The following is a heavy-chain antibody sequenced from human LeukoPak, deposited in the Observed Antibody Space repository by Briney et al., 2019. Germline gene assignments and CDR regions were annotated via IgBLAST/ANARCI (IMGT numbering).Heavy chain of an antibody. CDR2: IYYSGST. CDR3: ARQLTYYDFWSGYYHLGHFDY. J-gene: IGHJ4*02. CDR1: GGSISSSSYY. V-gene: IGHV4-39*01. D-gene: IGHD3-3*01. Sequence: SETLSLTCTVSGGSISSSSYYWGWIRQPPGKGLEWLGSIYYSGSTYYNPSLKSRVTISVDTSKNQFSLKLSFVTAADTAVYYCARQLTYYDFWSGYYHLGHFDYWGQGTLVTVSS.